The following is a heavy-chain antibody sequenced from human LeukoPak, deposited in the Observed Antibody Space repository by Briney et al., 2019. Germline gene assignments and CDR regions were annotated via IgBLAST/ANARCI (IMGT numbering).Heavy chain of an antibody. Sequence: PSETLSLTCTVSGGSISSGTYSWSWIRQPAGQGLEWIGHIYASGRNNYNPSLKSRVTISVDTSKNQFSLKLSSVTAADTAVYYCARDTSSWYPRGAFDIWGQGTMVTVSS. D-gene: IGHD6-13*01. CDR3: ARDTSSWYPRGAFDI. CDR1: GGSISSGTYS. CDR2: IYASGRN. V-gene: IGHV4-61*10. J-gene: IGHJ3*02.